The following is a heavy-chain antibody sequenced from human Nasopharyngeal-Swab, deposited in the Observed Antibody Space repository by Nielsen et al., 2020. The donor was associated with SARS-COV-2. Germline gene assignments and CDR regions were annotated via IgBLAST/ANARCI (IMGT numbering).Heavy chain of an antibody. CDR3: ARGRSSSSWNDY. CDR2: INHSGST. Sequence: SQTLSLTCAVYGGSLSGYYWSWIRQPPGKGLEWIGEINHSGSTNYNPSLKSRVTISVDTSKNQFSLKLSSVTAADTAVYYCARGRSSSSWNDYWGQGTLVTVSS. V-gene: IGHV4-34*01. D-gene: IGHD6-13*01. CDR1: GGSLSGYY. J-gene: IGHJ4*02.